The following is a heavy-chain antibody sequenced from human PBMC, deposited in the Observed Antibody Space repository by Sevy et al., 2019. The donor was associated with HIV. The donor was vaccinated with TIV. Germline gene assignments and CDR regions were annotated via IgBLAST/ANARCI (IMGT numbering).Heavy chain of an antibody. CDR2: IPYDGSFK. CDR3: AKDLVRQLWFGVRYGMDV. J-gene: IGHJ6*02. V-gene: IGHV3-30*18. Sequence: GGSLRLSCAASGFSFSTYGMHWVRQVPGKGLEWVAIIPYDGSFKYYADSVRGRFTISRDNSKNTLYLQMNSLRADDTAVYYCAKDLVRQLWFGVRYGMDVWGQGTTVTVSS. D-gene: IGHD3-10*01. CDR1: GFSFSTYG.